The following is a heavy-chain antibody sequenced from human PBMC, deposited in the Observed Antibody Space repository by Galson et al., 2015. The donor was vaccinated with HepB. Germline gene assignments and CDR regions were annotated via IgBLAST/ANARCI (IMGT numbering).Heavy chain of an antibody. J-gene: IGHJ6*02. V-gene: IGHV1-18*01. CDR1: GYMFSRYS. CDR2: ISGYNGET. D-gene: IGHD2-21*02. Sequence: SVKVSCKASGYMFSRYSINWVRLAPGQGLEWMGWISGYNGETNYAQKFQGRATMTTDTSTSTAYMELRSLRSDDTAVYYCASSIVVVTARSYYYYGMDVWGQGTTVTVSS. CDR3: ASSIVVVTARSYYYYGMDV.